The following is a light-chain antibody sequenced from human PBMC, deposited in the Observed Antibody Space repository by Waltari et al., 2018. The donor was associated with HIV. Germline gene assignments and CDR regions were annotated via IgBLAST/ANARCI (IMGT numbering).Light chain of an antibody. CDR1: RDISTS. J-gene: IGKJ4*01. CDR3: QQAQSFPHT. V-gene: IGKV1-12*01. Sequence: DIPMAQSPSNVSSFVGGTVTITCRGSRDISTSLAWYQFRPGRPPKLLIYGAFQLETGVPSRFGGAGSGTEFTLTITSLQPEDFATYFCQQAQSFPHTFGGGTRVGIK. CDR2: GAF.